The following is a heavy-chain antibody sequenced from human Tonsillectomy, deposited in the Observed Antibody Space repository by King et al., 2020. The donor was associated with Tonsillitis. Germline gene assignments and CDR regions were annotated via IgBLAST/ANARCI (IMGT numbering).Heavy chain of an antibody. CDR1: GFSFSSYA. V-gene: IGHV3-23*04. Sequence: VQLVESGGGLVQPGGSLRLSCAASGFSFSSYAMYWVRQAPGKGLEWVSSISGSGSNTYYADSVKGRFTISRNISKNTLYLQMNSLRAEDTAVYFCAKGIYTDGYSYDYLDYWGQGTLVTVSS. CDR3: AKGIYTDGYSYDYLDY. CDR2: ISGSGSNT. D-gene: IGHD5-24*01. J-gene: IGHJ4*02.